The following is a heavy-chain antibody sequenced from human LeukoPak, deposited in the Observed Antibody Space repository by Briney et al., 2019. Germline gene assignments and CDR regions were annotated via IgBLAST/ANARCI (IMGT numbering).Heavy chain of an antibody. CDR3: AKEYSGYDWGNYFDY. CDR1: GFIFRSYA. D-gene: IGHD5-12*01. J-gene: IGHJ4*02. V-gene: IGHV3-20*04. Sequence: GGSLRLSCAASGFIFRSYAMSWVRPAPGKGLEWVSGSNWNGGSTGYADSVKGRFTISRDNAKSTLYLQMNSLRAEDTALYYCAKEYSGYDWGNYFDYWGQGTLVTVSS. CDR2: SNWNGGST.